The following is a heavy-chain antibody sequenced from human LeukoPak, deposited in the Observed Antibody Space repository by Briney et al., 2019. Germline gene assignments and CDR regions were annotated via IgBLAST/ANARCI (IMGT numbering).Heavy chain of an antibody. CDR1: GGSISSYY. J-gene: IGHJ6*03. Sequence: SETLSLTCSVSGGSISSYYWGWIRQPPGKGLEWIGSIYHSGSTYYNPSLKSRVTISVDTSKNQFSLKLSSVTAADTAVYYCARYYYYYYMDVWGKGTTVTVSS. CDR3: ARYYYYYYMDV. CDR2: IYHSGST. V-gene: IGHV4-38-2*01.